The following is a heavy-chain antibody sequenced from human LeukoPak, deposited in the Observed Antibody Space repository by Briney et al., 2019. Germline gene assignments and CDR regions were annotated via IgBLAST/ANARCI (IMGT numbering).Heavy chain of an antibody. CDR2: ISSSSTYI. CDR3: ARDFYYYDSSGYGGYYYYGMDV. V-gene: IGHV3-21*01. D-gene: IGHD3-22*01. J-gene: IGHJ6*02. CDR1: GFTFTSYT. Sequence: KPGGSLRLSCAASGFTFTSYTLYWVRQAPGKGLEWVSSISSSSTYIYYADSVKGRFTISRDNAKNSLYLQMNSLRADDTAVYYCARDFYYYDSSGYGGYYYYGMDVWGQGTTVTVSS.